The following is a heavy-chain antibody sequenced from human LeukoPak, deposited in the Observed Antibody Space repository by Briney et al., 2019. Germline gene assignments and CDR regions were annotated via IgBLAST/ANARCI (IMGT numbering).Heavy chain of an antibody. Sequence: SETLSLTCTVSGDSISTYYWSWIRQPAGKGLEWIGYMYYSGSTNYNPSLKSRVTISLDTPKNQFSLRLNSVTAADTAVYYCARGVAGYGPYDYWGQGTLVTVSS. D-gene: IGHD5-12*01. J-gene: IGHJ4*02. CDR2: MYYSGST. CDR3: ARGVAGYGPYDY. CDR1: GDSISTYY. V-gene: IGHV4-59*01.